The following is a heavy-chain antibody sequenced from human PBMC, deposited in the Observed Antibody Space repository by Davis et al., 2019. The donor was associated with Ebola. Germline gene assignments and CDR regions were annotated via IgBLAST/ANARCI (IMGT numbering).Heavy chain of an antibody. CDR1: GGSISSYY. D-gene: IGHD1-26*01. CDR2: INHSGST. Sequence: PGGSLRLSCTVSGGSISSYYWSWIRQPPGKGLEWIGEINHSGSTNYNPSLKSRVTISVDTSKNQFSLKLSSVTAADTAVYYCARAVRELPQVFYYYYMDVWGKGTTVTVSS. J-gene: IGHJ6*03. CDR3: ARAVRELPQVFYYYYMDV. V-gene: IGHV4-34*01.